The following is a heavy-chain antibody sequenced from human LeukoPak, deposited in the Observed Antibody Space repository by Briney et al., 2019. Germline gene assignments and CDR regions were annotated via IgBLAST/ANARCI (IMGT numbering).Heavy chain of an antibody. CDR1: GFTFSHYG. CDR3: AKRGTSRDY. V-gene: IGHV3-23*01. CDR2: ISGSGGST. D-gene: IGHD1-1*01. Sequence: PGGSLRLSCEASGFTFSHYGMHWVRQAPGKGLEWVSAISGSGGSTYYADSVKGRFTISRDNSKNTLYLQMNSLRAEDTAVYYCAKRGTSRDYWGQGTLVTVSS. J-gene: IGHJ4*02.